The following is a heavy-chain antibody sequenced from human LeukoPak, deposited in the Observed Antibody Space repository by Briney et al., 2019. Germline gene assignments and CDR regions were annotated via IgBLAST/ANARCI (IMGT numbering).Heavy chain of an antibody. V-gene: IGHV3-43*02. CDR2: ISGDGGST. CDR1: GFTFDDYA. Sequence: PGGSLRLSCAASGFTFDDYAMHWVRQAPGKGLEWVSLISGDGGSTYYADSVKGRFTISRDNSKNSLYLQMNSLRTEDTALYYCAKVLAAAGPYYYYGMDVWGQGTTVTVSS. D-gene: IGHD6-13*01. CDR3: AKVLAAAGPYYYYGMDV. J-gene: IGHJ6*02.